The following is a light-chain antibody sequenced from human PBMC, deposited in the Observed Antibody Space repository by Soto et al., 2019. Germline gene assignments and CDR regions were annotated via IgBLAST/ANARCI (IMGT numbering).Light chain of an antibody. Sequence: EIQMTQSPSSLSASLGDRVTITCQASQDIRFYLNWFHQKTGQAPELLIYDASQLETGVPSRFSGSGSGTDFTFTINSLQPEDIGTYYCQHYNSFPITFGQGTRLE. J-gene: IGKJ5*01. CDR1: QDIRFY. CDR3: QHYNSFPIT. CDR2: DAS. V-gene: IGKV1-33*01.